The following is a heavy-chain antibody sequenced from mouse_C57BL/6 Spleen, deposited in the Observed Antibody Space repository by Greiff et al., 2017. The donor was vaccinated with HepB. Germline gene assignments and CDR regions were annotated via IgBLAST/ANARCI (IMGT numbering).Heavy chain of an antibody. J-gene: IGHJ2*01. CDR2: IRNKANGYTT. CDR1: GFTFTDYY. D-gene: IGHD3-3*01. Sequence: EVQVVESGGGLVQPGGSLSLSCAASGFTFTDYYMSWVRQPPGKALEWLGFIRNKANGYTTEYSASVKGRFTISRDNSQSILYLQMNALRAEDSATYYCVRYEGRYFDYWGQGTTLTVSS. CDR3: VRYEGRYFDY. V-gene: IGHV7-3*01.